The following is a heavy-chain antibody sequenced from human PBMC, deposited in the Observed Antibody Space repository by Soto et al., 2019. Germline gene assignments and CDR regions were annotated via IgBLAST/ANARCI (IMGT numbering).Heavy chain of an antibody. J-gene: IGHJ6*02. CDR1: GGTFSSYA. V-gene: IGHV1-69*13. Sequence: GASVKVSCKASGGTFSSYAISWVRQAPGQGLEWMGGIIPIFGTANYAQKFQGRVTITADESTSTAYMELSSLRSEDTAVYYCAREGSGYSYGYTRTIIAVADPGMGTYYYYGMDVWGQGTTVTVSS. D-gene: IGHD5-18*01. CDR2: IIPIFGTA. CDR3: AREGSGYSYGYTRTIIAVADPGMGTYYYYGMDV.